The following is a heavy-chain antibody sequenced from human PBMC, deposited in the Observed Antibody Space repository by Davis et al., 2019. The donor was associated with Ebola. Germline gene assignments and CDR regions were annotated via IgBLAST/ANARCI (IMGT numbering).Heavy chain of an antibody. J-gene: IGHJ2*01. CDR1: GVSIGSHY. D-gene: IGHD3-9*01. CDR3: ARRYLRGWYFDL. CDR2: KFHSGPT. V-gene: IGHV4-59*11. Sequence: SETLSLTCTVSGVSIGSHYWGWIRQSPGKELEWIGYKFHSGPTNYNPSLQSRVTISIDTSKSQFSLQLTSVTSADTAVYYCARRYLRGWYFDLWGRGALVNVSS.